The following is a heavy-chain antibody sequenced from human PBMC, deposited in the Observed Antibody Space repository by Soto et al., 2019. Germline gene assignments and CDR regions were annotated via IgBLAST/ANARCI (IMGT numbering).Heavy chain of an antibody. CDR1: GGSISSYY. CDR2: IYYSGST. Sequence: SETLSLTCTVSGGSISSYYWSWIRQPPGKGLEWIGYIYYSGSTNYNPSLKSRVTKSVDTSKNQFSLKLSSVTAADTAVYYCARVYGGAFDYWGQGTLVTAPQ. CDR3: ARVYGGAFDY. V-gene: IGHV4-59*01. J-gene: IGHJ4*02. D-gene: IGHD4-17*01.